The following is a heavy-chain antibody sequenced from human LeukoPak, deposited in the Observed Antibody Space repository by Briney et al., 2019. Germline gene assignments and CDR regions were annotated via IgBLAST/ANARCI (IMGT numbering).Heavy chain of an antibody. Sequence: SETLSLTCTVSGGSISSYYWSWIRQPPGKGLEWIGYIYYSGSTNYNPSLKSRVTISVDTSKNQFSLKLSSVTAADTAVYYCARDNGIAVAGPRFDYRGQGTLVTVSS. J-gene: IGHJ4*02. V-gene: IGHV4-59*01. CDR2: IYYSGST. CDR3: ARDNGIAVAGPRFDY. D-gene: IGHD6-19*01. CDR1: GGSISSYY.